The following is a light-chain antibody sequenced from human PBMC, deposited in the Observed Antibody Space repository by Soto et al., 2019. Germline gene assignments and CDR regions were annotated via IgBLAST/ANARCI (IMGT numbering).Light chain of an antibody. Sequence: DIQMTQSPSSLSASVGDRVTITCRASQSISSCLNWYQQKPGKAPKLLIYAASSLQSGVPSRFSGSGSGTDFTLTISSLQPEDFATYYCQQSYSTPRTFGQGTRREIK. CDR1: QSISSC. J-gene: IGKJ5*01. CDR3: QQSYSTPRT. CDR2: AAS. V-gene: IGKV1-39*01.